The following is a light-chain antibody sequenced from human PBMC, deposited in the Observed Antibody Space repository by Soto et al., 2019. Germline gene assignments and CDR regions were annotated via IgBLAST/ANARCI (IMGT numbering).Light chain of an antibody. Sequence: QSVLSQPPSVSEAPRQRVTISCSGSRSNIGNNAVNWYQQLPGKAAKLVIYYDDLLPSGVSDRFSGSRSGTSASLAISGLQSEDEADYYCATWDDSLNAWVFGGGTKLTVL. CDR2: YDD. V-gene: IGLV1-36*01. CDR1: RSNIGNNA. CDR3: ATWDDSLNAWV. J-gene: IGLJ3*02.